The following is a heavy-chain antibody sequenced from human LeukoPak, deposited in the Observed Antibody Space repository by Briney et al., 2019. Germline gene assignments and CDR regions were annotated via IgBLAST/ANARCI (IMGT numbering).Heavy chain of an antibody. Sequence: GGSPRLSCAASGFTFSNYWMSWVRQAPGKGLEWVANIKQEGSEKYYVDSVKGRFTISRDNAKNSLYLQMNSLRAEDTAVYYCAREGPSNYCSGGSCYYGYWGQGTLVTVSS. CDR2: IKQEGSEK. V-gene: IGHV3-7*01. CDR3: AREGPSNYCSGGSCYYGY. CDR1: GFTFSNYW. D-gene: IGHD2-15*01. J-gene: IGHJ4*02.